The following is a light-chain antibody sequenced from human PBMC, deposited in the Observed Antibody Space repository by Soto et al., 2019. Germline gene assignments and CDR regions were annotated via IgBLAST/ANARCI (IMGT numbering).Light chain of an antibody. Sequence: QSVLTQPASVSGSPGQSITISCTGTSSDVGSYNYVSWYQQHPGKAPKLMIYDVSHWPSGVSNRFSGSKSGHTASLTISGLQAEDEADYYCTSYTTSTTRVFGGGTKLTVL. J-gene: IGLJ3*02. CDR2: DVS. CDR3: TSYTTSTTRV. V-gene: IGLV2-14*01. CDR1: SSDVGSYNY.